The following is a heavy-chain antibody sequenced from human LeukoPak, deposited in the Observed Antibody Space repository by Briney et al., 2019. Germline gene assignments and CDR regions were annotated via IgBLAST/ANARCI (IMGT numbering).Heavy chain of an antibody. V-gene: IGHV4-59*08. J-gene: IGHJ3*02. Sequence: SETLSLTCTVSGGSFSGYYWSWIRQPPGRGLDWIGYIYYSGSTNYNPSLKSRVTISLDTSKNQFSLKLSSVTAADTAVYYCARRGSYSGDAFDIWGRGTMVTVSS. D-gene: IGHD1-26*01. CDR1: GGSFSGYY. CDR3: ARRGSYSGDAFDI. CDR2: IYYSGST.